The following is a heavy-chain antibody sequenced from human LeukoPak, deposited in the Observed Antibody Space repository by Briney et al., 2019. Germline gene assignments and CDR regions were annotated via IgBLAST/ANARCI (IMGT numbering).Heavy chain of an antibody. CDR1: GFMFSSCG. CDR3: ARERTYSGSGSTYPYYDY. CDR2: IKPDGSEN. J-gene: IGHJ4*02. D-gene: IGHD3-10*01. Sequence: GGSLRLSCAASGFMFSSCGMSWVRQSPGKGLEWVANIKPDGSENYYVDSVKGRFTISRDNAMNALYLEMNSLRVGDTAVYYCARERTYSGSGSTYPYYDYWGQGTLVTVSS. V-gene: IGHV3-7*01.